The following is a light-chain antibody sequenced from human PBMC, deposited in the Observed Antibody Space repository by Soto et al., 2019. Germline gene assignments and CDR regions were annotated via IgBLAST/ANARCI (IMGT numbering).Light chain of an antibody. CDR3: QQSYS. Sequence: DIPMTQSPSSLSASVGDRVTITCRASQSISSYLNWYQQKPGKAPKLLIYATSSLQSGVPSRFSGSGSETDFTLTISSLQPEDFATYYCQQSYSFGPGTKVDIK. V-gene: IGKV1-39*01. CDR1: QSISSY. J-gene: IGKJ3*01. CDR2: ATS.